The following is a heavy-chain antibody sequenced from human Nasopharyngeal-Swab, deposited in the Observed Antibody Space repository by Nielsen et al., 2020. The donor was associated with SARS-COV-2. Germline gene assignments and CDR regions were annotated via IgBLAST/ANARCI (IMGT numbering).Heavy chain of an antibody. V-gene: IGHV3-11*05. CDR2: FSSSSSYT. Sequence: LSLTCAASGFTFSDYYMSWLRQAPGKGLEWASYFSSSSSYTNYADSVKGRFTISRDNAKNSLYLQMNSLRAEDTAVYYCARERGLRFLEWLSLWDGMDVWGQGTTVTVSS. CDR3: ARERGLRFLEWLSLWDGMDV. CDR1: GFTFSDYY. J-gene: IGHJ6*02. D-gene: IGHD3-3*01.